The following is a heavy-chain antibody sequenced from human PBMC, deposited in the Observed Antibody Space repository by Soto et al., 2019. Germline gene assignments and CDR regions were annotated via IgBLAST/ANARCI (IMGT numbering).Heavy chain of an antibody. J-gene: IGHJ4*02. V-gene: IGHV1-18*01. CDR2: ISGFNGQT. CDR1: GNTFASHG. Sequence: QVQLVQSGPEVKKPGASVKVSCKASGNTFASHGFSWVRQAPGQGLEWMGWISGFNGQTNYALKFQGRVTLTTDTSAGAAYMELRSLRADGTAMYFCARVDPRGVAVVRDYWGQGTLVTVSS. D-gene: IGHD3-10*01. CDR3: ARVDPRGVAVVRDY.